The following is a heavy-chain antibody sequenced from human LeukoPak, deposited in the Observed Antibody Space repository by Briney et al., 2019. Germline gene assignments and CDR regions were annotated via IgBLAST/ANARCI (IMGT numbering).Heavy chain of an antibody. D-gene: IGHD3-10*01. Sequence: SETLSLXCAVYGGSFSGYYWSWIRQPPGKGLESIGEINHSGSTNYNPSLKSRVTISVDTSKNQFSLKLSSVTAADTAVYYCARIRDYYGSGSYYNVHPYYFDYWGQGTLVTVSS. V-gene: IGHV4-34*01. CDR1: GGSFSGYY. J-gene: IGHJ4*02. CDR2: INHSGST. CDR3: ARIRDYYGSGSYYNVHPYYFDY.